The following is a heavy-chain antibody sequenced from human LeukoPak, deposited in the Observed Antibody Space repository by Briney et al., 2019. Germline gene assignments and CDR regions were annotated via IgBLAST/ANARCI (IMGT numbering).Heavy chain of an antibody. CDR1: GGSISSSSYY. J-gene: IGHJ4*02. V-gene: IGHV4-39*07. CDR3: ARYYGSGSYYYDY. D-gene: IGHD3-10*01. Sequence: SETLSLTCTVSGGSISSSSYYWGWIRQPPGKGLEWIGSIYYSGSTYYNPPLKSRVTISVDTSKNQFSLKLSSVTAADTAVYYCARYYGSGSYYYDYWGQGTLVTVSS. CDR2: IYYSGST.